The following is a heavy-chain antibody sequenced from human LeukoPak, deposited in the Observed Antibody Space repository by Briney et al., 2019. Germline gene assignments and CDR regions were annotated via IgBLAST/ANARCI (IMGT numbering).Heavy chain of an antibody. J-gene: IGHJ4*02. Sequence: SETLSLTCTVSGGSISYDYWSWIRQSPGKRLEWIGYIHYSGATYYSPSLKSRVTISVDTSKNQFSLKLSSVTAADTALYYCATLRGASTAVFDSWGQGALVTVSS. CDR1: GGSISYDY. CDR3: ATLRGASTAVFDS. D-gene: IGHD2-21*02. CDR2: IHYSGAT. V-gene: IGHV4-59*08.